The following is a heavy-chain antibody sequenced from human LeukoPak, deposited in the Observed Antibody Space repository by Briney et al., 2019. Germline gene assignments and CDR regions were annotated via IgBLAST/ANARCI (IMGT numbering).Heavy chain of an antibody. Sequence: GGSLRLSCAASGFTFSDSSMNWVRQGPGKGLEWLSYISPTSHTLYADSVKGRFTISRDNAKNSLYLQMYSPKDEDTAVYYCATDKYGGPVHWGQGTLVTVSS. CDR3: ATDKYGGPVH. V-gene: IGHV3-69-1*01. CDR1: GFTFSDSS. CDR2: ISPTSHT. J-gene: IGHJ4*02. D-gene: IGHD5-12*01.